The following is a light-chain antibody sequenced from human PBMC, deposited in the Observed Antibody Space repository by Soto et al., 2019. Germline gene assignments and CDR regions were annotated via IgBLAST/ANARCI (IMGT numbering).Light chain of an antibody. CDR2: TNT. CDR1: SXNVGGNP. CDR3: ASWDDSPNGPV. Sequence: QSVLTQPPSASGTPGQRVTISCSGSSXNVGGNPVNWYQHVPTTAPKLLIYTNTQRPSGVPDRFSGSKSGTSASLAISGLQSEDESYYYCASWDDSPNGPVFATGPKFTVL. V-gene: IGLV1-44*01. J-gene: IGLJ1*01.